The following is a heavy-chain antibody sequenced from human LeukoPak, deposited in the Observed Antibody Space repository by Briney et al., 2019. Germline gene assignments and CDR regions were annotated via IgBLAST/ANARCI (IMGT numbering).Heavy chain of an antibody. V-gene: IGHV4-34*01. Sequence: PSETLSLTCAVYGGSFSGYYWSWIRQPPGKGLEWIGEINHSGSTNYNPSLKSRVTISVDTSKNQFSLKLSSVTAADTAVYYCASTTYRYCSGGSCYSFDIWGQGTMVTVSS. CDR3: ASTTYRYCSGGSCYSFDI. D-gene: IGHD2-15*01. CDR1: GGSFSGYY. J-gene: IGHJ3*02. CDR2: INHSGST.